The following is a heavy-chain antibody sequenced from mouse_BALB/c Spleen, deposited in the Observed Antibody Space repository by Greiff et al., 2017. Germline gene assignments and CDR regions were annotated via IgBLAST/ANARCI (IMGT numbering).Heavy chain of an antibody. CDR2: ISDGGSYT. D-gene: IGHD2-3*01. V-gene: IGHV5-4*02. J-gene: IGHJ3*01. Sequence: EVKLVESGGGLVKPGGSLKLSCAASGFTFSDYYMYWVRQTPEKRLEWVATISDGGSYTYYPDSVKGRFTISRDNAKHNLYLQMSSLKSEDTAMYYCARGGDGYYLFAYWGQGTLVTVSA. CDR3: ARGGDGYYLFAY. CDR1: GFTFSDYY.